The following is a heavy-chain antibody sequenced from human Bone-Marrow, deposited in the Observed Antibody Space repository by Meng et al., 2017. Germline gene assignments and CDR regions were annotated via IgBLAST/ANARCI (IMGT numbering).Heavy chain of an antibody. CDR1: GFTFSSYA. V-gene: IGHV3-30*01. J-gene: IGHJ4*02. CDR3: AREIGWFGELLMDY. Sequence: GESLKISCAASGFTFSSYAMHWVRQAPGKGLEWVAVISYDGSNKYYADSVKGRFTISRDNSKNTLYLQMNSLRAEDTAVYYCAREIGWFGELLMDYWGQGTLVTVSS. D-gene: IGHD3-10*01. CDR2: ISYDGSNK.